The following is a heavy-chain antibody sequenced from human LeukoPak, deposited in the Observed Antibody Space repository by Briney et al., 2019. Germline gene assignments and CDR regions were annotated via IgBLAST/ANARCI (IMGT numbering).Heavy chain of an antibody. CDR1: GFTFNNYY. D-gene: IGHD6-6*01. CDR2: ISSSSTNM. V-gene: IGHV3-48*01. J-gene: IGHJ4*02. Sequence: GGSLRLSCAASGFTFNNYYMNWVRQAPGKGLQWVSYISSSSTNMYYADSVKGRFTISRDNAKNSLYLQMNSLRAEDTAVYYCAREYSSSSGRSFDYWGQGTLVTVSS. CDR3: AREYSSSSGRSFDY.